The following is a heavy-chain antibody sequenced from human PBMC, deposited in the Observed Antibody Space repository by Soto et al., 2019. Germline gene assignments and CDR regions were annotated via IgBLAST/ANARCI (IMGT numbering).Heavy chain of an antibody. V-gene: IGHV3-7*03. CDR1: GFSFGNYW. D-gene: IGHD3-3*01. CDR2: IKEDGSER. J-gene: IGHJ4*02. Sequence: XGSLRLACAVAGFSFGNYWMSWVRQAPGKGLEWLASIKEDGSERYYLDSVKGRFTISRDNAKDALSLQMNSLRGEDTAFYYCARDVGPVTIFGEALSGYFDFWGQGPLVTVSS. CDR3: ARDVGPVTIFGEALSGYFDF.